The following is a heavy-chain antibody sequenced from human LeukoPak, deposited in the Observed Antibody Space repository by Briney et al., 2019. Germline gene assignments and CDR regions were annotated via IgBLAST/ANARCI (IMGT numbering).Heavy chain of an antibody. CDR1: GGSIIISNYY. CDR2: IYYSGST. CDR3: GSHGSAVVTASFDY. J-gene: IGHJ4*02. V-gene: IGHV4-39*01. D-gene: IGHD2-21*02. Sequence: SETLSLTCTVSGGSIIISNYYWGWIRQPPGKELEWIGSIYYSGSTYYNPSLKSRVTISVDTSKNQFSLKLSSVTAADTAVYYCGSHGSAVVTASFDYWGQGTLVTVSS.